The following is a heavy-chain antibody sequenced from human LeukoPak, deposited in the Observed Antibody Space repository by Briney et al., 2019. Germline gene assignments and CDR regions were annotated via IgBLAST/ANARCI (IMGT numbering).Heavy chain of an antibody. CDR3: ASVRGYGSGWYASGFDP. CDR1: GGSISSGSYY. CDR2: IYISGST. V-gene: IGHV4-61*02. Sequence: SETLSLTCTVSGGSISSGSYYWSWIRQPAGKGLEWIGRIYISGSTKYNPSLKSRVTISVDTSKNQFSLKLSSVTAADMAVYYCASVRGYGSGWYASGFDPWGQGTLVTVSS. J-gene: IGHJ5*02. D-gene: IGHD6-19*01.